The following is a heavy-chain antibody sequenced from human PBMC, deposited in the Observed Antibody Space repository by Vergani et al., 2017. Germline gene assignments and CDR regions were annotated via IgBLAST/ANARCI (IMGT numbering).Heavy chain of an antibody. CDR1: GFTFSDYY. CDR2: ISSSSSYT. V-gene: IGHV3-11*05. Sequence: QVQLVESGGGLVKPGGSLRLSCAASGFTFSDYYMSWIRQAPGKGLEWVSYISSSSSYTNYADSVKGRFTISRDNSKNTLYLQMNSLRAEDTAVYYCAKVVSSGAFDYYYYGMDVWGQGTTVTVSS. D-gene: IGHD6-19*01. J-gene: IGHJ6*02. CDR3: AKVVSSGAFDYYYYGMDV.